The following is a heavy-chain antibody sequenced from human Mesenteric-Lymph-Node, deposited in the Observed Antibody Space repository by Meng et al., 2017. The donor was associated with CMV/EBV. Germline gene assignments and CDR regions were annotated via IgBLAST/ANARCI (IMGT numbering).Heavy chain of an antibody. D-gene: IGHD6-13*01. CDR1: GGSISSGDYY. CDR2: IYYSGST. CDR3: AREDKSSRGMDV. J-gene: IGHJ6*02. V-gene: IGHV4-30-4*08. Sequence: SETLSLTCTVSGGSISSGDYYWSWIRQPPGKGLECIGYIYYSGSTYYNPSLKSRVTMSVDTSKNQFSLKLSSVTAADTAVYCCAREDKSSRGMDVWGQGTTVTVSS.